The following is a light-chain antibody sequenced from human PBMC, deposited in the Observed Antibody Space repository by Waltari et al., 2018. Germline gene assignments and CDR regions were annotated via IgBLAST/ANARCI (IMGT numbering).Light chain of an antibody. V-gene: IGLV2-8*01. Sequence: QSALPQPPSASGSPGPSVTISCTGPRSDVGGYNYVSWYQQHPGKAPKLMIYEVSKRPSGVPDRFSGSKSGNTASLTVSGLQAEDEADYYCSSYAGSNNYVFGTGTKVTVL. CDR1: RSDVGGYNY. CDR3: SSYAGSNNYV. CDR2: EVS. J-gene: IGLJ1*01.